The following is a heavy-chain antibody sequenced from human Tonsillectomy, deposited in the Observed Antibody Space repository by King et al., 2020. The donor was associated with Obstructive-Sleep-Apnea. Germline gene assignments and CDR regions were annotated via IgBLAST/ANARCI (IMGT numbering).Heavy chain of an antibody. CDR1: GYTFPSYY. D-gene: IGHD6-13*01. CDR2: INPSGGST. V-gene: IGHV1-46*03. J-gene: IGHJ3*02. Sequence: QLVQSGAEVKKPGASVKVSCQASGYTFPSYYMHWVRQAPGQGLEWMGIINPSGGSTSYAQKFQGRVTMTRDTSTSTVYMELSSLRSEDTAVYYCARGYMRGSSSWYSAFDIWGQGTMVTVSS. CDR3: ARGYMRGSSSWYSAFDI.